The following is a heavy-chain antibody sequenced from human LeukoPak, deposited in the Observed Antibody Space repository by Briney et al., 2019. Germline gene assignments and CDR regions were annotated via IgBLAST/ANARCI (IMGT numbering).Heavy chain of an antibody. V-gene: IGHV4-59*01. Sequence: PSETLSLTCTLSGRSISSYYWSWIRQPPGKGLEWIGYIYYSGSTNYNPSLKSRVTISVDTSKNQFSLKLSSVTAADTAVYYCARDQGDCSGGSCYVWFDPWGQGTLVTVSS. CDR3: ARDQGDCSGGSCYVWFDP. CDR1: GRSISSYY. CDR2: IYYSGST. J-gene: IGHJ5*02. D-gene: IGHD2-15*01.